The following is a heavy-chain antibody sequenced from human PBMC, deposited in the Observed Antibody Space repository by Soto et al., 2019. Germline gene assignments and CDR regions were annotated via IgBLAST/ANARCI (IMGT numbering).Heavy chain of an antibody. CDR2: ISNSGSTK. Sequence: PGGSLRLSCAASGFTFSDYYMSWIRQAPGKGLEWVSYISNSGSTKFYADSVTGRFTISRDNAKNSLHLQMNSQRVDDTAVYFCASGPVGEAAPCTLYAMGVCGQGTSDTVSS. D-gene: IGHD3-16*01. J-gene: IGHJ6*02. CDR3: ASGPVGEAAPCTLYAMGV. CDR1: GFTFSDYY. V-gene: IGHV3-11*01.